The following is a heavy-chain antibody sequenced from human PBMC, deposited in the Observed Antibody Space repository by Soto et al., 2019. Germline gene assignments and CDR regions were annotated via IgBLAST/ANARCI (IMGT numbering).Heavy chain of an antibody. J-gene: IGHJ6*02. CDR1: GFTFSSYA. Sequence: VQLVESGGGVVQPGRSLRLSCAASGFTFSSYAMHWVRQAPGKGLEWVAVISYDGSNKYYADSVKGRFTISRDNSKNTLYLQMNSLRAEDTAVYYCARDLCSSTSCYTHYYYGMDVWGQGTTVTVSS. CDR2: ISYDGSNK. V-gene: IGHV3-30-3*01. D-gene: IGHD2-2*02. CDR3: ARDLCSSTSCYTHYYYGMDV.